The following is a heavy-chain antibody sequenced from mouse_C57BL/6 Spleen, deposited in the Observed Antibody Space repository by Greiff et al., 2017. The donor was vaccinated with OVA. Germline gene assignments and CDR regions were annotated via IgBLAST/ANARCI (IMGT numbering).Heavy chain of an antibody. V-gene: IGHV1-76*01. CDR3: ARYDDGSDY. J-gene: IGHJ2*01. Sequence: QVQLKESGAELVRPGASVKLSCKASGYTFTDYYINWVKQRPGQGLEWIARIYPGSGNTYYNEKFKGKATLTAEKSSSTAYMQLSSLTSEDSAVYFCARYDDGSDYWGQGTTLTVSS. CDR1: GYTFTDYY. D-gene: IGHD2-3*01. CDR2: IYPGSGNT.